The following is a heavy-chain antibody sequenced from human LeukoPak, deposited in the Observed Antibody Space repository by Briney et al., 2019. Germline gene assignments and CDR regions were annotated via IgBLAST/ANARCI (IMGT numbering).Heavy chain of an antibody. J-gene: IGHJ4*02. V-gene: IGHV1-69*05. CDR2: IIPIFGTA. CDR3: ARETDRYDSSGYYSY. CDR1: GGTFISYA. D-gene: IGHD3-22*01. Sequence: SEKVSCKASGGTFISYAISWVRQAPGQGLEWMGRIIPIFGTANYAQKFQGRVTITTDESTSTAYMELSSLRSEDTAVYYCARETDRYDSSGYYSYWGQGTLVTVSS.